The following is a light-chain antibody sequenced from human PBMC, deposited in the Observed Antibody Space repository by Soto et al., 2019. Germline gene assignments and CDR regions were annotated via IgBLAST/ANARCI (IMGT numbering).Light chain of an antibody. J-gene: IGKJ2*02. V-gene: IGKV1-39*01. CDR1: QSISTY. Sequence: DIQMTQSPSSLSASVGDRVTITCRASQSISTYLNWYQQKVGKAPKLLIYAASSLQRGLQSRFSGSGSGTHFTLTISRLQPVDFATYYCRHIYSTPRTFAQGTRQEIK. CDR3: RHIYSTPRT. CDR2: AAS.